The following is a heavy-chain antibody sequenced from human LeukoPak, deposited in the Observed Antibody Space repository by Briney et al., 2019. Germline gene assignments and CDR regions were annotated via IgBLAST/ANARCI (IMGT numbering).Heavy chain of an antibody. Sequence: GGSLRLSCAASGFTFSSYAMSWVRQAPGKGLEWVALISYDGSNKYYADSVKGRFTISRDNSKNTLYLQMNGLRAEDTAVYYCAKDQFWFGESNAFDYWGQGTLVTVSS. V-gene: IGHV3-30*04. J-gene: IGHJ4*02. CDR2: ISYDGSNK. D-gene: IGHD3-10*01. CDR3: AKDQFWFGESNAFDY. CDR1: GFTFSSYA.